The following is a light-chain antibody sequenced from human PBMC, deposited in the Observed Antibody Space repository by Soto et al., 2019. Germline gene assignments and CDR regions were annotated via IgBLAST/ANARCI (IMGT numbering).Light chain of an antibody. Sequence: EIVLTQSPATLSLSPGERATLSCRASQSVSSSYLAWYQQKPGQAPRLLIYGASSRATGIPDRFSGSGSGTDFTLTISRLEPEDFAVYYCQQYGSSPHFGGGTKVDI. CDR3: QQYGSSPH. CDR2: GAS. J-gene: IGKJ4*01. V-gene: IGKV3-20*01. CDR1: QSVSSSY.